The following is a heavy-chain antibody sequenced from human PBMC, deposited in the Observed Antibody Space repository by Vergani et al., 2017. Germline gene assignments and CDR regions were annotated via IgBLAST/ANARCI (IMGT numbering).Heavy chain of an antibody. CDR3: AGMSGYEYYFDF. CDR1: GGSISSGGYY. J-gene: IGHJ4*02. V-gene: IGHV4-31*03. CDR2: IYYIGST. D-gene: IGHD5-12*01. Sequence: QVQLQESGPGLVKPSQTLSLTCTVSGGSISSGGYYWSWIRQHPGKGLEWIGYIYYIGSTYYNPSLKSRITISIDTSKNQFSLKLSSVTAADTAVYYCAGMSGYEYYFDFWGQGTLVTVSS.